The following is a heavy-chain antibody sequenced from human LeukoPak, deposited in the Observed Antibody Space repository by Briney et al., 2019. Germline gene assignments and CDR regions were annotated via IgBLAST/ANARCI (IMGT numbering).Heavy chain of an antibody. CDR3: AKGMGDSSEPCDY. CDR2: ITSTSDTI. V-gene: IGHV3-48*01. D-gene: IGHD3-22*01. Sequence: QSGGSLRLSCVTSGFPFSTYSMNWVRQAPGKGLERLSYITSTSDTIYYADSVKGRFTISRDNAKNSLYLQMNSLRADDTAMYYCAKGMGDSSEPCDYWGQGTLVTVSS. CDR1: GFPFSTYS. J-gene: IGHJ4*02.